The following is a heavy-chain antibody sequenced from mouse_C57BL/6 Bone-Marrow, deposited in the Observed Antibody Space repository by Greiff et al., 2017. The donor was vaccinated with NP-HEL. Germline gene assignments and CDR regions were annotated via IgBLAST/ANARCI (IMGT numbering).Heavy chain of an antibody. CDR1: GFTFTNYY. CDR3: AMSIYYDYADDPFYAMGY. V-gene: IGHV7-3*01. CDR2: IRNKANGYTT. J-gene: IGHJ4*01. Sequence: EVQGVESGGGLVQPGGSLSLSCAASGFTFTNYYMSWVRQPPGKALEWLGFIRNKANGYTTEYSASVKGRFTISRDNSPSILYLPMIALRAKDSATYYCAMSIYYDYADDPFYAMGYWGQGTSVTVSS. D-gene: IGHD2-4*01.